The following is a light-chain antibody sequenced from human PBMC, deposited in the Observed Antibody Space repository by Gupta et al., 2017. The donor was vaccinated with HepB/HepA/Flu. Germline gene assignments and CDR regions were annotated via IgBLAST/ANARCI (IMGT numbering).Light chain of an antibody. J-gene: IGKJ2*01. Sequence: DIVLSQCPHSLSVSPGEPPSISCRSSQSLLHSNGYNYLDWYLQKPGQSPQLLIFFGSNRASWVSDRFSGTGSATEFTLEINRVEAEDVGVYYCMETLQSPYTFGQGTRLEIK. V-gene: IGKV2-28*01. CDR3: METLQSPYT. CDR2: FGS. CDR1: QSLLHSNGYNY.